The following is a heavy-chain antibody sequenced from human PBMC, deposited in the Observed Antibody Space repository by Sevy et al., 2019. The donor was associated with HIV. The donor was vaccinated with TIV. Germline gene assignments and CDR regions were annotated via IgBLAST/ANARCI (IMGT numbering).Heavy chain of an antibody. J-gene: IGHJ4*02. CDR2: INPNSGVT. CDR1: GYIFSDYN. Sequence: ASVKVSCKTTGYIFSDYNMHWVRQAPGQGLEWMALINPNSGVTIYAHNFRGRVSVTRDTSMSTAYMELSGLTSDDTAVYYCARDSDGSGHYYLDYFDSWGQGTLVTVSS. V-gene: IGHV1-2*06. D-gene: IGHD3-22*01. CDR3: ARDSDGSGHYYLDYFDS.